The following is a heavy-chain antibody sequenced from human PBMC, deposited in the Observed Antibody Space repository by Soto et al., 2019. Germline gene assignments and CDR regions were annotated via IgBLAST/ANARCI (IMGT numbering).Heavy chain of an antibody. V-gene: IGHV5-10-1*01. J-gene: IGHJ6*02. CDR3: ARQSSVVVVPAIYYYGMDV. CDR2: IDPSDSYT. D-gene: IGHD2-2*01. CDR1: GYSFTSYW. Sequence: GESLKISCKGSGYSFTSYWISWVRQMPGKGLEWMGRIDPSDSYTNYSPSFQGHVTISADKSISTAYLQWSSLKASDTAMYYCARQSSVVVVPAIYYYGMDVWGQGTTVTVSS.